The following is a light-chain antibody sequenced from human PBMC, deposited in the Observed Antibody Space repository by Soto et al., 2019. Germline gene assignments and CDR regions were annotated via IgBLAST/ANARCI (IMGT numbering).Light chain of an antibody. CDR3: QQYGRNPHT. Sequence: EIGLTQSPGTLSLSPGQRATLSCRASQSVSGSYLAWYQHKRGQAPRPTMFGAASRATGMPDRFSGTGSSTESALIMSRLEREDFVVYYCQQYGRNPHTFGQGTKLEIK. V-gene: IGKV3-20*01. J-gene: IGKJ2*01. CDR2: GAA. CDR1: QSVSGSY.